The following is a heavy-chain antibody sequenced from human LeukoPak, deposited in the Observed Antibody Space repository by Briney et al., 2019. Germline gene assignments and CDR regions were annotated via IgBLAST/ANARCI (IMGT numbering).Heavy chain of an antibody. CDR1: GYSFTSYW. D-gene: IGHD3-10*01. V-gene: IGHV5-51*01. CDR2: IYPDDSDT. CDR3: ARLGSGLLWFGEPPTCFDY. Sequence: GESLKISCKGSGYSFTSYWIGWVRQMPGKGLEWMGIIYPDDSDTRYSPSFQGQVTISADKSISTAYLQWSSLKASDTAMYYCARLGSGLLWFGEPPTCFDYWGQGTLVTVSS. J-gene: IGHJ4*02.